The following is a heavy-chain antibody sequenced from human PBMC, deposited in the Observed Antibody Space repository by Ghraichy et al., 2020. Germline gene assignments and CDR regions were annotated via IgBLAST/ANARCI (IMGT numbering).Heavy chain of an antibody. CDR3: AKQQPHEQQLPPPYYYYGMDV. V-gene: IGHV3-23*01. CDR1: GFTFSSYA. Sequence: GESLNISCAASGFTFSSYAMSWVRQAPGKGLEWVSAISGSGGSTYYADSVKGRFTISRDNSKNTLYLQMNSLRAEDTAVYYCAKQQPHEQQLPPPYYYYGMDVCGQGTTVTVSS. J-gene: IGHJ6*02. D-gene: IGHD6-13*01. CDR2: ISGSGGST.